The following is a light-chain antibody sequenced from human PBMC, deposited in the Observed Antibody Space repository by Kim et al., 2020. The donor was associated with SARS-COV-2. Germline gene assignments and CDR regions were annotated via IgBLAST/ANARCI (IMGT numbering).Light chain of an antibody. Sequence: QPASISCKSSQSLLHSGGKISLYWYLQKPGQPPQLLIYEVSKRFSGVPERFSGSGSGTDFTLKISRVEAEDVGLYYCMQGLQRLYSFGQGTKLEI. CDR3: MQGLQRLYS. CDR2: EVS. J-gene: IGKJ2*03. V-gene: IGKV2D-29*01. CDR1: QSLLHSGGKIS.